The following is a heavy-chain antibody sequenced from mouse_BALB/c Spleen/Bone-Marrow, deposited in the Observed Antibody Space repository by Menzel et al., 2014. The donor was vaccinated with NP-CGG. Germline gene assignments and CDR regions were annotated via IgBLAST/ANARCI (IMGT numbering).Heavy chain of an antibody. J-gene: IGHJ4*01. CDR1: GYTFTSYW. Sequence: LQQSGSELVRPGASVKLSCKASGYTFTSYWMHWVKQRPGQGLEWIGNIYPGSGSTNYDEKFKSKATLTVDTSSSTAYMQLSSLTSEDSAAYYCTRLGAPYAMDYWGQGTSVTVSS. CDR2: IYPGSGST. CDR3: TRLGAPYAMDY. V-gene: IGHV1S22*01.